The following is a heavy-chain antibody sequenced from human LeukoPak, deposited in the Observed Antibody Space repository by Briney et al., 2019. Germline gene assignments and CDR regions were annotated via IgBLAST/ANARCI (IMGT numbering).Heavy chain of an antibody. CDR1: GFTFSSYW. D-gene: IGHD3-3*01. CDR3: AKDVTIFGVVIMRTFDY. CDR2: INTDGSST. J-gene: IGHJ4*02. Sequence: GGSLRLSCAASGFTFSSYWMHWVRQAPGKGLVWVSRINTDGSSTSYADSVKGRFTISRDNAKNTLYLQMNSLRAEDTAVYYCAKDVTIFGVVIMRTFDYWGQGTLVTVSS. V-gene: IGHV3-74*01.